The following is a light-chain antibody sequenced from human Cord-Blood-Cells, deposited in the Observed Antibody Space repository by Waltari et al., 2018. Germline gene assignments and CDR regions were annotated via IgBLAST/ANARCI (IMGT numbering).Light chain of an antibody. J-gene: IGLJ3*02. CDR2: RNN. CDR1: SSNIGSNY. CDR3: AAWDDSLSGWV. Sequence: QSVLTQPPSASGTPGQRVTISCSGSSSNIGSNYVYWYQQLPGTAPKLLIYRNNPRPAGFPDRFSGAKSGTSASLAISGLRSEDEADYYCAAWDDSLSGWVCGGGTKLTVL. V-gene: IGLV1-47*01.